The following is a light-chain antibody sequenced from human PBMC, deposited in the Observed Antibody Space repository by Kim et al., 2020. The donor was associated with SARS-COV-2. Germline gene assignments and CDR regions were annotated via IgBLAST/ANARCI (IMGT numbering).Light chain of an antibody. CDR2: GKN. CDR3: NSRDNSGNHVV. CDR1: SLRSYY. J-gene: IGLJ2*01. V-gene: IGLV3-19*01. Sequence: SSELTQDPAVSVALGQTVRITCQGDSLRSYYASWYQQKPGQAPVLVIYGKNKRPSGIPDRISGSSSGNTASLTITGAQAEDEADYYCNSRDNSGNHVVFGGGTKLTVL.